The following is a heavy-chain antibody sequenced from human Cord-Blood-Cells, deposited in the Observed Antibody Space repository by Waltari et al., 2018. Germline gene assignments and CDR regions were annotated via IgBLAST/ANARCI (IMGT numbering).Heavy chain of an antibody. V-gene: IGHV4-34*01. CDR3: ASGVPASYYYDSSGSFDY. CDR1: GGSFSGYY. CDR2: INHSGST. Sequence: QVQLQQWGAGLLKPSETLSLTCAVSGGSFSGYYWSWIRQPPGRGLEWIGEINHSGSTNYNPSLKSRVTISVDTSKNQFSLKLSSVTAADTAVYYCASGVPASYYYDSSGSFDYWGQGTLVTVSS. D-gene: IGHD3-22*01. J-gene: IGHJ4*02.